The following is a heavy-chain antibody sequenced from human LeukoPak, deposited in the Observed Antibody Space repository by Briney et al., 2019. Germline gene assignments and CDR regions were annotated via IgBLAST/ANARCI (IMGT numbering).Heavy chain of an antibody. J-gene: IGHJ4*02. Sequence: SETLSLTCAVYGGSFSGYYWSWIRQPPGKGLEWIGEINYNGSTNYNPSLKSRVTISVDTSKNQFSLKLSSVTAADTAVYYCARGRPTIFGVVIIFQPDYFDYWGQGTLVTVSS. D-gene: IGHD3-3*01. CDR2: INYNGST. CDR1: GGSFSGYY. V-gene: IGHV4-34*01. CDR3: ARGRPTIFGVVIIFQPDYFDY.